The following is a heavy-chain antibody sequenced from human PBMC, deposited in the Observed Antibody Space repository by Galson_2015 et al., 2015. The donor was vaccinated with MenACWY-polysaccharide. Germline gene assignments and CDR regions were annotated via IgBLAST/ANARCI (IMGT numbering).Heavy chain of an antibody. CDR2: MNPNSGNT. J-gene: IGHJ4*02. Sequence: SVKVSCKASGYTFTGNFIHWVRQATGHGLEWMGWMNPNSGNTGYAQKFRGRVTMTRNTSINTAYMELSSLASEDTAVYYCASTKAGTHYFEYWGQGTLATVSS. D-gene: IGHD6-19*01. CDR1: GYTFTGNF. CDR3: ASTKAGTHYFEY. V-gene: IGHV1-8*02.